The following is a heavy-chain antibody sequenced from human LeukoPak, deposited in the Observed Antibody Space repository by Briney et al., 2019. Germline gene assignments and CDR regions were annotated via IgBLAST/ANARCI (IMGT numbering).Heavy chain of an antibody. D-gene: IGHD6-19*01. CDR3: ARDVYSSNWFDP. J-gene: IGHJ5*02. CDR1: GYTFTGYY. V-gene: IGHV1-2*02. Sequence: ASVKVSCKASGYTFTGYYVHWVRQAPGQGLEWMGWINPNSGGTNYAQKFQGRVTMTRDTSISTAYMELSRLRSDDTAVYYCARDVYSSNWFDPWGQGTLVTVSS. CDR2: INPNSGGT.